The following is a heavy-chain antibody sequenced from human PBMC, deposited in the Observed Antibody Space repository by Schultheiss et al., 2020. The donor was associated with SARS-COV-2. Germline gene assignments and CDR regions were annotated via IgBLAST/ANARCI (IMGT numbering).Heavy chain of an antibody. Sequence: GGSLRLSCAASGFTFSNAWMSWVRQAPGKGLEWVSSISSSSNYIYYADSVQGRFTISRDNTKNSLYLHMNSLRVDDTAVYYCVRGTARGELLPFDCWGLGTLVTVSS. CDR2: ISSSSNYI. V-gene: IGHV3-21*01. J-gene: IGHJ4*02. CDR3: VRGTARGELLPFDC. CDR1: GFTFSNAW. D-gene: IGHD1-26*01.